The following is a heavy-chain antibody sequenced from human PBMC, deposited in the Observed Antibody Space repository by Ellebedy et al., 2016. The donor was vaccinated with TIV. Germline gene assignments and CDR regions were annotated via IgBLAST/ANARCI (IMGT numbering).Heavy chain of an antibody. CDR3: ARGQSTVTTNRFDP. CDR2: INHSGST. Sequence: MPSETLSLTCAVYGGSFSGYYWSWIRQPPGKGLEWIGEINHSGSTNYNPSLKSRVTISVDPSKNQFSLKLSSVTAADTAVYYCARGQSTVTTNRFDPWGQGTLVTVSS. D-gene: IGHD4-17*01. CDR1: GGSFSGYY. V-gene: IGHV4-34*01. J-gene: IGHJ5*02.